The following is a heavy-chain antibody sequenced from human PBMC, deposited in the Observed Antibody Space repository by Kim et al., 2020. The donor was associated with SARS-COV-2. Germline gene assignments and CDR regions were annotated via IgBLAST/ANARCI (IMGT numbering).Heavy chain of an antibody. CDR1: GYTFTSYG. Sequence: ASVKVSCKASGYTFTSYGISWVRQAPGQGLEWMGWISAYNGNTNYAQKLQGRVTMTTDTSTSTAYMELRSLRSDDTAVYYCARDRYGDYGGNWFDPWGQGTLVTVSS. D-gene: IGHD4-17*01. CDR3: ARDRYGDYGGNWFDP. CDR2: ISAYNGNT. J-gene: IGHJ5*02. V-gene: IGHV1-18*01.